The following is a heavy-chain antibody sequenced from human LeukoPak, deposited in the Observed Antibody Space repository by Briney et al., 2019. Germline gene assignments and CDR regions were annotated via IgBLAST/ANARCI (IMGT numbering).Heavy chain of an antibody. CDR2: VSGGGGTT. V-gene: IGHV3-23*01. Sequence: GGSLGLSCAASGFTFSSYAMSWVRQAPGKGLEWVSSVSGGGGTTHHADPVKGRFTISRDNYKSTLYLQMNSLGAGDTAVYYCARDGWNVFFDYWGQGALVSVSS. CDR3: ARDGWNVFFDY. D-gene: IGHD1-1*01. J-gene: IGHJ4*02. CDR1: GFTFSSYA.